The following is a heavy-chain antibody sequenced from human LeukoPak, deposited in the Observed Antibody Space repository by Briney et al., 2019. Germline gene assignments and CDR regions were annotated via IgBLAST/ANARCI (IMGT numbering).Heavy chain of an antibody. CDR3: AAAYSNYPGWFDP. Sequence: SETLSLTCTVSGGSFSSGSYYWSWIRQPPGKGLEWIGYIYYSGSTNYNPSLKSRVTISVDTSKNQFSLKLSSVTAADTAVYYCAAAYSNYPGWFDPWGQGTLVTVPS. CDR2: IYYSGST. D-gene: IGHD4-11*01. CDR1: GGSFSSGSYY. V-gene: IGHV4-61*01. J-gene: IGHJ5*02.